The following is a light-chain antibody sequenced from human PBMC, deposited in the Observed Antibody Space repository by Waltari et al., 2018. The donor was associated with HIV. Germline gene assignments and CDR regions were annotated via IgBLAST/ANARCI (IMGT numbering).Light chain of an antibody. CDR3: QSFDSSLSGYV. V-gene: IGLV1-40*01. Sequence: QSVLTQPPSVSGAPGQRVTISCTGSSSNIGAGFDVHWYQQLPGTAPKLLIYDTPIRPSGVPDRFSGSRSGSSASLAITGLQAEDEADYYCQSFDSSLSGYVFGTGTKVTVL. CDR2: DTP. J-gene: IGLJ1*01. CDR1: SSNIGAGFD.